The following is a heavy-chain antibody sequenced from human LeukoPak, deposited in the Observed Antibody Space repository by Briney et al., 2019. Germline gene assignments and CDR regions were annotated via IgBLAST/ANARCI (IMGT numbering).Heavy chain of an antibody. CDR3: ARRAAGTGYYFDY. V-gene: IGHV4-61*09. J-gene: IGHJ4*02. Sequence: SETLSLTCTVSGGSISSGSYHWSWIRQPAGKGLEWIGHIYISGSTNYNPSLRSRITISLDTSKNQFSLKLSSVTAADTAVYYCARRAAGTGYYFDYWGQGTLVTVSS. CDR2: IYISGST. D-gene: IGHD6-13*01. CDR1: GGSISSGSYH.